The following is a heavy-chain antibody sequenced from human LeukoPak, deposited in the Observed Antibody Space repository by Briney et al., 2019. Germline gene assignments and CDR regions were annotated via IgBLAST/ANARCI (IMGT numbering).Heavy chain of an antibody. D-gene: IGHD3-3*01. CDR3: ASRTRTIFGVGDRHQFDP. Sequence: SETLSLTCTVSGGSISSSSYYWGWIRQPPGKGLEWIGSIYYSGSTYYNPSLKSRVTISVDTSKNQFSLKLSSVTAADTALYYCASRTRTIFGVGDRHQFDPWGQGTLVTVSS. CDR1: GGSISSSSYY. V-gene: IGHV4-39*01. CDR2: IYYSGST. J-gene: IGHJ5*02.